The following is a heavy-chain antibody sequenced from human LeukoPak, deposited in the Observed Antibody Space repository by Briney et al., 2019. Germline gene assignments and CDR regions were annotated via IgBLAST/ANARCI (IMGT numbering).Heavy chain of an antibody. V-gene: IGHV3-21*01. CDR1: GFTFSNYA. CDR3: ARDYHLGYFDY. D-gene: IGHD6-13*01. Sequence: GASLRLSCAASGFTFSNYAMSWVRQAPGKGLEWVSSISSSSSYIYYADSVKGRFTISRDNAKNSLYLQMNSLRAEDTAVYYCARDYHLGYFDYWGQGTLVTVSS. CDR2: ISSSSSYI. J-gene: IGHJ4*02.